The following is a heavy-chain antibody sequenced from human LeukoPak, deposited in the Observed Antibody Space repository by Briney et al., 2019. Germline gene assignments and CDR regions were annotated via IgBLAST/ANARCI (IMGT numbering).Heavy chain of an antibody. CDR3: AREFSSGWTHFDY. J-gene: IGHJ4*02. D-gene: IGHD6-19*01. CDR2: ISSDWSST. V-gene: IGHV3-74*01. CDR1: GFTFSNYW. Sequence: QPGGSLRLSCAAAGFTFSNYWMHWVRQAPGKGLLWVSRISSDWSSTTYADSVKGRFTISRENAKNTLFLQVNSLRAEDTAVYYCAREFSSGWTHFDYWGQGTLVTVSS.